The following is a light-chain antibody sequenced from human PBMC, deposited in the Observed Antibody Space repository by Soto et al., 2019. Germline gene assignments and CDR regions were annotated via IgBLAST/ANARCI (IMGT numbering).Light chain of an antibody. CDR1: QDINIW. CDR2: GAS. CDR3: QQANSFPFT. Sequence: DIQMTQSPSSVSASVGDRVTITCRASQDINIWLTWYQQKPGKAPQLLIYGASNLQSGVPSRFSGSGSGTDFTLTISSLQPEDFSSYFCQQANSFPFTFGPGTEVNIK. J-gene: IGKJ3*01. V-gene: IGKV1-12*01.